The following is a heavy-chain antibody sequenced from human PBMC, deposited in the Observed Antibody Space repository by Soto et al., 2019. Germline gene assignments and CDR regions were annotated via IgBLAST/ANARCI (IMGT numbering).Heavy chain of an antibody. D-gene: IGHD3-22*01. CDR1: GASISTSHYY. V-gene: IGHV4-39*01. CDR2: IYLTGSS. Sequence: QLLESGPGLVKPSETLSLTCTVSGASISTSHYYWAWIRQPPGKGLEWIGTIYLTGSSYYNPSLKSRLTISVDTSKNQFSMNLNSVTAADTAVYYCAGGHDRVCYYFLGDDYWGQGTLVTVSS. CDR3: AGGHDRVCYYFLGDDY. J-gene: IGHJ4*02.